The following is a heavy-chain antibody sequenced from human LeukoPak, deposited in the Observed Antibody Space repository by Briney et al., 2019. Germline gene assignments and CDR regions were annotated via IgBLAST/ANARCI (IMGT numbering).Heavy chain of an antibody. CDR1: GYTFTSYA. Sequence: ASVKVSCKASGYTFTSYAMHWVRQAPGQRLEWMGWINAGNGNTKYSQEFQGRVTITRDTSASTAYMELSSLRSEDTAVYYCARDCSSTSCYIAFDIWGQGTMVTVSS. CDR3: ARDCSSTSCYIAFDI. CDR2: INAGNGNT. J-gene: IGHJ3*02. V-gene: IGHV1-3*01. D-gene: IGHD2-2*02.